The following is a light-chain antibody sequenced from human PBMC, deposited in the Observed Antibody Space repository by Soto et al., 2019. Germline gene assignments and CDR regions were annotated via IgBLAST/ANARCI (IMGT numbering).Light chain of an antibody. CDR2: AND. V-gene: IGLV1-51*02. J-gene: IGLJ1*01. Sequence: QSVLTQPPSVSGAPGQRVTISCTNLGADLDVLWYQQLPGTGPKLLINANDNRPAGVTDRFSGSKSGTSATLDITGLQTGDEADYYCGTWDTSLTAYVFGSGTKLTVL. CDR1: GADLD. CDR3: GTWDTSLTAYV.